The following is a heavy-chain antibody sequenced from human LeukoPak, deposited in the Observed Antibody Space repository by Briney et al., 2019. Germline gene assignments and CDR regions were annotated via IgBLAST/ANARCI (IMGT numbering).Heavy chain of an antibody. Sequence: GRSLRLSCAASGFTFSSYGMHWVRQAPGKGLEWVAVISYDGFNPYYADSVKGRFTISRDNSKNTLWLQMNSLRAEDTAVYYCAKVKEMYSSDSYYFDYWGQGTLVTVSS. CDR1: GFTFSSYG. J-gene: IGHJ4*02. V-gene: IGHV3-30*18. D-gene: IGHD6-19*01. CDR3: AKVKEMYSSDSYYFDY. CDR2: ISYDGFNP.